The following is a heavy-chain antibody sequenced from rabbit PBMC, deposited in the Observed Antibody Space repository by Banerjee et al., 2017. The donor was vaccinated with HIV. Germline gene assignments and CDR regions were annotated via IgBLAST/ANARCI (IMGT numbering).Heavy chain of an antibody. J-gene: IGHJ4*01. D-gene: IGHD6-1*01. Sequence: QEQLEESGGDLVKPGASLTLTCTASGFSFSSSYYMCWVRQAPGKGLELIGCIYTGSGNTYYASWVNGRFTISRSTSLNTVTLKMTSLTAADTATHFCARGSDCTYGYTDCAFRLWGPGTLVTVS. CDR2: IYTGSGNT. V-gene: IGHV1S43*01. CDR1: GFSFSSSYY. CDR3: ARGSDCTYGYTDCAFRL.